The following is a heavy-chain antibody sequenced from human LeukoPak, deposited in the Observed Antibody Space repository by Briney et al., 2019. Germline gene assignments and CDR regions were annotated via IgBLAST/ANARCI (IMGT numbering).Heavy chain of an antibody. CDR2: INSDGSST. Sequence: GGSLRLSCAASGFTFSSYWMHWVRQAPGKRLVRVSRINSDGSSTSYADSVKGRFTISRDNAKNTLHLQMNSLRAEDTAVYYCAENYYDSSGYFGYWGQGTLVTVSS. CDR1: GFTFSSYW. D-gene: IGHD3-22*01. CDR3: AENYYDSSGYFGY. J-gene: IGHJ4*02. V-gene: IGHV3-74*01.